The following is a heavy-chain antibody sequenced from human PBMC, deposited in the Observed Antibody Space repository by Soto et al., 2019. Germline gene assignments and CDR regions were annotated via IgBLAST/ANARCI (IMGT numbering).Heavy chain of an antibody. D-gene: IGHD3-10*01. CDR2: IYYSGST. Sequence: SETLSLTCTFSGVSIISSSYYWGWIRQPPGKGLEWIGSIYYSGSTYYNPSLKSRVTISVDTSKNQFSLKLSSVTAADTAVYYCARLPYGSGSTDAFDIWGQGTMVT. CDR3: ARLPYGSGSTDAFDI. CDR1: GVSIISSSYY. J-gene: IGHJ3*02. V-gene: IGHV4-39*01.